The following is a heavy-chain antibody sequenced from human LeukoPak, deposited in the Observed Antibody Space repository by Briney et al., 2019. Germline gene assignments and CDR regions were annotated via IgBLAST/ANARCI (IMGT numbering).Heavy chain of an antibody. CDR2: IYYSGST. D-gene: IGHD3-3*01. CDR1: GGSISSSSYY. CDR3: ASMRYYDFWSGQPNWFDP. J-gene: IGHJ5*02. V-gene: IGHV4-39*07. Sequence: SETLSLTCTVSGGSISSSSYYWGWIRQPPGKGLEWIGSIYYSGSTYYNPSLESRVTISVDTSKNQFSLKLSSVTAADTAVYYCASMRYYDFWSGQPNWFDPWGQGTLVTVSS.